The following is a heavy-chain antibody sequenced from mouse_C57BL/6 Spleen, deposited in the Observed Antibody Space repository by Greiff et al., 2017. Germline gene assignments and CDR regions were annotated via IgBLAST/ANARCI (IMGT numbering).Heavy chain of an antibody. Sequence: VQLQQSGAELVRPGTSVKVSCKASGYAFTNYLIEWVKQRPGQGLEWIGVINPGSGGTNYNEKFKGKATLTADKSSSTAYMQLSSLTSEDSAVYFCARSPLGRVYYFDYWGQGTTLTVSS. V-gene: IGHV1-54*01. CDR3: ARSPLGRVYYFDY. J-gene: IGHJ2*01. CDR1: GYAFTNYL. CDR2: INPGSGGT. D-gene: IGHD4-1*01.